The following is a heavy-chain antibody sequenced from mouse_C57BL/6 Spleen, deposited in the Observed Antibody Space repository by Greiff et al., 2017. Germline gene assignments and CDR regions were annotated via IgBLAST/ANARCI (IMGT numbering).Heavy chain of an antibody. CDR3: TTGYYGNQAWFAY. CDR1: GFNIKDDY. V-gene: IGHV14-4*01. Sequence: DVKLQESGAELVRPGASVKLSCTASGFNIKDDYMHWVKQRPEQGLEWIGWIDPENGDTEYASKFQGKATITADTSSNTAYLQLSSLTSEDTAVYYCTTGYYGNQAWFAYWGQGTLVTVSA. CDR2: IDPENGDT. D-gene: IGHD2-1*01. J-gene: IGHJ3*01.